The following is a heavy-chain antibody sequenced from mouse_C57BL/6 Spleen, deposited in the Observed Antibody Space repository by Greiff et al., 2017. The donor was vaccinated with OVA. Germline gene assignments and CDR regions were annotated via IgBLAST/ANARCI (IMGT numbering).Heavy chain of an antibody. CDR1: GYTITSYW. J-gene: IGHJ2*01. V-gene: IGHV1-64*01. D-gene: IGHD1-1*01. Sequence: VQLQQPGAELVKPGASVKLSCTASGYTITSYWMHWVKQRPGQGLEWIGMIHPNNGSTNYNEKFQSKATLTVDKSSSTAYMQLSSLTSEDSAVYYGAREGYYCGSSHFDYWGQGTTLTVSS. CDR2: IHPNNGST. CDR3: AREGYYCGSSHFDY.